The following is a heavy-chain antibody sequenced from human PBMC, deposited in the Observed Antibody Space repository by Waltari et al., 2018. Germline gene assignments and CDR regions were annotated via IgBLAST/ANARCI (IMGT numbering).Heavy chain of an antibody. V-gene: IGHV3-23*05. CDR1: GFPFNKYV. CDR2: IHPSGTST. Sequence: EVQLLESGGGLVQPGGSLRLSCAASGFPFNKYVMNWVRQAPGKGLEWVSTIHPSGTSTYYADSVQGRFTISRDNSRNTLSLQMNTLRAEDTAVYYCVSRGPKWGASDIWGRGTVVTISS. D-gene: IGHD7-27*01. J-gene: IGHJ3*02. CDR3: VSRGPKWGASDI.